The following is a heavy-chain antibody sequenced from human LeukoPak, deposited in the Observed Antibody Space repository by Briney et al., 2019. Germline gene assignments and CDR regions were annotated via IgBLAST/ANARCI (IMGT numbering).Heavy chain of an antibody. J-gene: IGHJ4*02. CDR2: INSDGSST. V-gene: IGHV3-74*01. CDR1: GFTFSSYW. Sequence: GGSLRLSCAVPGFTFSSYWMHWVRQAPGKGLVWVSRINSDGSSTIYADSVKGRFTISRDNAKNTLYLQMNSLRAEDTAVYYCARDLRPDIVVVPAAIDYWGQGTLVTVSS. D-gene: IGHD2-2*02. CDR3: ARDLRPDIVVVPAAIDY.